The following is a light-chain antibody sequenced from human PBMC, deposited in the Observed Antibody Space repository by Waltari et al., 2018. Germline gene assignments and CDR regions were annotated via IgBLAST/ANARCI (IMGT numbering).Light chain of an antibody. CDR3: RQLNSYPLT. CDR1: QGISSY. Sequence: DIQLTQSPSFLSASVGDRVTITCRASQGISSYLAWSQQKPGKAPKLLIYAAPILQSGVPSRFSGSGSGTEFTLTISSLQPEDFATYYCRQLNSYPLTFGGGTKVEI. CDR2: AAP. V-gene: IGKV1-9*01. J-gene: IGKJ4*01.